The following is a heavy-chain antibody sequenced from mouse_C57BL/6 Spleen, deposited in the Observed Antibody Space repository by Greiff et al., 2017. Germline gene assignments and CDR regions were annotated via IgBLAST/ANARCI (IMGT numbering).Heavy chain of an antibody. J-gene: IGHJ1*03. CDR1: GYTFTSYW. V-gene: IGHV1-50*01. CDR3: ARGGYGTVSYFDV. CDR2: IDPSDSYT. D-gene: IGHD2-1*01. Sequence: QVQLKQPGAELVKPGASVKLSCKASGYTFTSYWMQWVKQRPGQGLEWIGEIDPSDSYTNYNQKFKGKATLTVDTSSSTAYMQLSSLTSEDSAVYYCARGGYGTVSYFDVWGTGTTVTVSS.